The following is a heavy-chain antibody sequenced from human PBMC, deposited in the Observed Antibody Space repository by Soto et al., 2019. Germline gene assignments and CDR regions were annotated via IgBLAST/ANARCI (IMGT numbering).Heavy chain of an antibody. V-gene: IGHV1-18*01. J-gene: IGHJ6*02. CDR3: ASEGQAPYYYYGMDV. CDR2: ISGYNGNT. CDR1: GYTFTNYG. Sequence: QVQVVQSGDEVKKPGASVKVSCKASGYTFTNYGFSWVRQAPGQGLEWMGWISGYNGNTKYAEKFQGRVTMTTDTSTSTAHMALRSLRSDDTAVYYCASEGQAPYYYYGMDVWGQGTAVTVSS.